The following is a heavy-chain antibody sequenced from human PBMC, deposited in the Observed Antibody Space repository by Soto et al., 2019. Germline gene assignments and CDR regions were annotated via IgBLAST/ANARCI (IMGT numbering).Heavy chain of an antibody. D-gene: IGHD5-18*01. CDR1: GSAISSDYW. J-gene: IGHJ4*02. CDR3: ASKPDSLYYFDF. CDR2: IFSTGTT. V-gene: IGHV4-28*01. Sequence: QVQLQEAGPGLVKPSDTLSLTCGVSGSAISSDYWCGWIRQTPGKGLEWIGYIFSTGTTCYNPSLQSRVTMSVDTANNHFSLRLNSVTAVDTAVYYCASKPDSLYYFDFWGQGTLVTVSS.